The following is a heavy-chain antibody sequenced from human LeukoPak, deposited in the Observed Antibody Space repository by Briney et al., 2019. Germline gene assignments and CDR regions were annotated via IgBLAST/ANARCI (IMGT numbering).Heavy chain of an antibody. V-gene: IGHV3-7*01. CDR2: IKQDGSEK. Sequence: GGSLRLSCAASGFTFSSYWMSWVRQAPGKGLEWVANIKQDGSEKYYVDSVKGRFTISRDNAKNSLYLQMNSLRAEDTAVYYCARGRGDVGRSYFDYWGQGTLVTVSS. CDR1: GFTFSSYW. J-gene: IGHJ4*02. D-gene: IGHD7-27*01. CDR3: ARGRGDVGRSYFDY.